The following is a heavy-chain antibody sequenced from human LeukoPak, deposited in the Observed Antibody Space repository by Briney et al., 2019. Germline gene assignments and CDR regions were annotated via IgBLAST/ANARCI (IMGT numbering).Heavy chain of an antibody. CDR1: GGSISSSSYY. V-gene: IGHV4-39*07. Sequence: SETLSLTCTVSGGSISSSSYYWGWIRQPPGKGLEWIGSIYYSGSTYYNPSLKSRVTISVDTSKNQFSLKLSSVTAADTAVYYCARDRWGEYFDYWGQGTLVTVSS. J-gene: IGHJ4*02. D-gene: IGHD4-23*01. CDR2: IYYSGST. CDR3: ARDRWGEYFDY.